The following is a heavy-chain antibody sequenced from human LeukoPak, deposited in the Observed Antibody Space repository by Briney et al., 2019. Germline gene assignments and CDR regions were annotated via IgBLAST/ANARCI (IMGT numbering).Heavy chain of an antibody. CDR3: AKVYDILTGFPYYFDY. CDR1: GFTFSNYA. CDR2: ISYDGHNK. D-gene: IGHD3-9*01. V-gene: IGHV3-30*18. J-gene: IGHJ4*02. Sequence: GGSLRLSCVASGFTFSNYAMHWVRQAPGKGLEWVAVISYDGHNKHYADSVKGRFTISRDNSKNTLYLQVNSLRAEDTAMYYCAKVYDILTGFPYYFDYWGQGTLVTVSS.